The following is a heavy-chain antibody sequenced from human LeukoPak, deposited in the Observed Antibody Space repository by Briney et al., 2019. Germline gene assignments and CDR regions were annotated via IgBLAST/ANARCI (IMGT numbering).Heavy chain of an antibody. D-gene: IGHD3-10*01. J-gene: IGHJ6*03. Sequence: PSETLSLTCTVSGGSISSYYWSWIRQPAGKGLEWIGRINTSGSTNYNPSLKSRVTMSVDTSKNQFSLKLSSVTAADTAVYYCARGFAELFGDYYYYYMDVWGKGTTVTVSS. CDR2: INTSGST. V-gene: IGHV4-4*07. CDR1: GGSISSYY. CDR3: ARGFAELFGDYYYYYMDV.